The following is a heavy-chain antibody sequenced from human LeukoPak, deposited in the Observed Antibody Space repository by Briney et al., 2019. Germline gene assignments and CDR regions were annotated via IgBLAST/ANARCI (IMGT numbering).Heavy chain of an antibody. CDR1: GFTFSTYA. Sequence: PGGSLRLSCAASGFTFSTYAMTWVRQVPGKGPEWVSAISSSGADTHYADSVKGRVTISRDNSKNTLYLQMNSLRAEDTAVYYCSKRGSDSPSCFQHWGQGTLVTVSS. J-gene: IGHJ1*01. CDR2: ISSSGADT. V-gene: IGHV3-23*01. D-gene: IGHD2-21*02. CDR3: SKRGSDSPSCFQH.